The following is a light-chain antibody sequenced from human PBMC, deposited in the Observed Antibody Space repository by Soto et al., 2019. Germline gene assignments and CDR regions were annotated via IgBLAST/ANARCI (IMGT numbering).Light chain of an antibody. J-gene: IGKJ5*01. CDR3: QQRSNWPPAIT. Sequence: EVLVTQSPATLSLSPGETATLFCRASQSVTTYLAWYQQKPGQPPRLLIYDASNRATGIPARFSGSGSGTDFTLTLRSLEPEDFAVYYCQQRSNWPPAITFGQGTRLEIK. CDR1: QSVTTY. CDR2: DAS. V-gene: IGKV3-11*01.